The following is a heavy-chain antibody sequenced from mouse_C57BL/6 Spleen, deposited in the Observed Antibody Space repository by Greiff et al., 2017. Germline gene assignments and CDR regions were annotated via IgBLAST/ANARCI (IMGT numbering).Heavy chain of an antibody. CDR3: ARGGGQLRLPFAY. CDR1: GYTFTGYW. V-gene: IGHV1-9*01. CDR2: ILPGSGST. Sequence: QVQLQQSGAELMKPGASVKLSCKATGYTFTGYWIEWVKQRPGHGLEWIGEILPGSGSTNYNEKFKGKAPFTADTASNTANLQLGSLTTEDSAIYYCARGGGQLRLPFAYWGQGTLVTVSA. D-gene: IGHD3-2*02. J-gene: IGHJ3*01.